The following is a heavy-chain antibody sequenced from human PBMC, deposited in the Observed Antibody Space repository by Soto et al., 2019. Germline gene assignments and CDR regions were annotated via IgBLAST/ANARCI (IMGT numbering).Heavy chain of an antibody. CDR1: GYTFTGYY. CDR3: AREGQLWLLRAFDI. D-gene: IGHD5-18*01. J-gene: IGHJ3*02. CDR2: INPNSGGT. V-gene: IGHV1-2*02. Sequence: ASVKVSCKASGYTFTGYYMHWVRQAPGQGLEWMGWINPNSGGTNYAQKFQGRVTMTRDTSTSTAYMELSRLRSDDTAVYYCAREGQLWLLRAFDIWGQGTMVTVSS.